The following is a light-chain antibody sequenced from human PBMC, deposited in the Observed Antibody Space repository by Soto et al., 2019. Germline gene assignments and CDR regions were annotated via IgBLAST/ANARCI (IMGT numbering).Light chain of an antibody. CDR2: GAS. J-gene: IGKJ1*01. V-gene: IGKV3-20*01. CDR3: HQYVSSWT. Sequence: EIVLTQSPGTLSLSPGERATLSCRASQSVSSTYVAWYQQKPGQAPRLLIYGASSRATGIPDRFSGSGSGTDFTLTISRLEPEDFAVYYCHQYVSSWTFGQGTKVEIK. CDR1: QSVSSTY.